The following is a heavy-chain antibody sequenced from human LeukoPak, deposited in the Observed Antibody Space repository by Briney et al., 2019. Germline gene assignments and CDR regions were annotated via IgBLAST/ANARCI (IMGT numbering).Heavy chain of an antibody. V-gene: IGHV1-24*01. Sequence: ASVKVSCKVSGYTLTELSMHWVRQAPGKGLEWMGGFDPEGGETIYAQKFQGRVTMTEDTSTDTAYMELSSLRSEDTAVYYCATAYYYGSGSYYTDYWGQGTLVTVSS. CDR1: GYTLTELS. CDR3: ATAYYYGSGSYYTDY. CDR2: FDPEGGET. J-gene: IGHJ4*02. D-gene: IGHD3-10*01.